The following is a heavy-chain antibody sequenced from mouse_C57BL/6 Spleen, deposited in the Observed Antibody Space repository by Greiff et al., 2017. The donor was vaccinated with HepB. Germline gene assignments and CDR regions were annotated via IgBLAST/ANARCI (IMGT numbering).Heavy chain of an antibody. Sequence: EVNLVESGGDLVKPGGSLKLSCAASGFTFSSYGMSWVRQTPDKRLEWVATISSGGSYTDYPDSVKGRFTISRDKAKNTLYLQMSSLKSDDTAMYYCVRRDPSFDYWGQGTTLTVSS. CDR1: GFTFSSYG. CDR3: VRRDPSFDY. J-gene: IGHJ2*01. V-gene: IGHV5-6*02. CDR2: ISSGGSYT.